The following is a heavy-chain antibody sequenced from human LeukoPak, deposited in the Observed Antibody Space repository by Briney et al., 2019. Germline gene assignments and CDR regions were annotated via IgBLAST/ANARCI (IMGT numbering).Heavy chain of an antibody. CDR2: INHNGNVN. J-gene: IGHJ6*02. V-gene: IGHV3-7*03. D-gene: IGHD3-16*01. CDR3: ARGGGLDV. CDR1: GFTFSSYW. Sequence: AGGSLRLSCVASGFTFSSYWMNWARQAPGKGLEWVASINHNGNVNYYVDSVEGRFTISRDNAKNSLYLQMSNLRAEDTAVYFCARGGGLDVWGQGATVTVSS.